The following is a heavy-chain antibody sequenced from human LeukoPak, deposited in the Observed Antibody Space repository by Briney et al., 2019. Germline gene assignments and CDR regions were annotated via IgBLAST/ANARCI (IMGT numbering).Heavy chain of an antibody. CDR3: ARDLATVTNFGWFDP. CDR1: GGSISSYY. V-gene: IGHV4-59*01. Sequence: SETLSLTCTVSGGSISSYYWSWIRQPPGKGLEWIGYIYYSGSTNYNPSLKSRVTIPVDTSKNQFSLKLSSVTAADTAVYYCARDLATVTNFGWFDPWGQGTLVTVSS. J-gene: IGHJ5*02. CDR2: IYYSGST. D-gene: IGHD4-17*01.